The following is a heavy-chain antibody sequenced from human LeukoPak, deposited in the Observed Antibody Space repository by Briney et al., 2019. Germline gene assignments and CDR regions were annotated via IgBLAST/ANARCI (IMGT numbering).Heavy chain of an antibody. D-gene: IGHD3-9*01. CDR3: ARDYYYDILTGTFDY. Sequence: PGGSLRLSCAASGFTFSSYWMSWVRQAPGKGLEWVANIKQDGSEKYYVDSVKVRFTISRDNAKNSLYLQMNSLRAEDTAVYYCARDYYYDILTGTFDYWGQGTLVTVSS. CDR1: GFTFSSYW. V-gene: IGHV3-7*01. J-gene: IGHJ4*02. CDR2: IKQDGSEK.